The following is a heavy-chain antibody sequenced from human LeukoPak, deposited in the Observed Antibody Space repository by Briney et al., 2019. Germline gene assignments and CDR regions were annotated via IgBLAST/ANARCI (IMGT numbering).Heavy chain of an antibody. CDR3: AREIEQWLVRYLDY. J-gene: IGHJ4*02. V-gene: IGHV1-2*06. CDR1: GYTFTGYY. CDR2: INPNSGGT. D-gene: IGHD6-19*01. Sequence: ASVKVSCKASGYTFTGYYMHWVRQAPGQGLEWMGRINPNSGGTNYAQKLQGRVTMTTDTSTSTAYMELRSLRSDDTAVYYCAREIEQWLVRYLDYWGQGTLVTVSS.